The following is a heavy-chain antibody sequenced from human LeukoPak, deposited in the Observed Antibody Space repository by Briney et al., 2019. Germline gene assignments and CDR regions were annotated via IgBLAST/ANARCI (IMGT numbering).Heavy chain of an antibody. D-gene: IGHD3-10*01. CDR1: GDSVSSNSAA. CDR3: ARSGELLWFGESFDY. CDR2: TYYRSKWYN. Sequence: SQTLSLTCAISGDSVSSNSAAWNWIRQSPSRGLEWPGRTYYRSKWYNDYAVSVKSRITINPDTSKNQFSLQLNSVTPEDTAVYYCARSGELLWFGESFDYWGQGTLVTVSS. V-gene: IGHV6-1*01. J-gene: IGHJ4*02.